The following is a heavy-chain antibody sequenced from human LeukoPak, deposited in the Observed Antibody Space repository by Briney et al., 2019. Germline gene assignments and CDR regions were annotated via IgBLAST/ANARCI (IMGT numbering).Heavy chain of an antibody. CDR1: GGTFSSYT. Sequence: ASVKVSCKASGGTFSSYTFNWVRQAPGQGLEWMGRIVPIVGITNYAQKFQGRFTITADKFTSTVYMELSGLRSEDTAVYYCGRATTTGLLSLAYWGQGTLVTVSS. J-gene: IGHJ4*02. CDR2: IVPIVGIT. V-gene: IGHV1-69*02. CDR3: GRATTTGLLSLAY. D-gene: IGHD4-11*01.